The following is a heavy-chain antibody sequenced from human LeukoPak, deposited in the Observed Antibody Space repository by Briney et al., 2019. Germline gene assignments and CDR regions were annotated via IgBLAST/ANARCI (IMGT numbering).Heavy chain of an antibody. Sequence: GGSLRLSCAASGFSFSSYWMSWVRQAPGKGLEWVANLKPDGREKSYVDSVKGRFTISRDNAKNSLYLQMNSLRAEDTAVYYCARDVSAGEYSSLGDAFDIWGQGTMVTVSS. CDR2: LKPDGREK. CDR1: GFSFSSYW. D-gene: IGHD6-6*01. J-gene: IGHJ3*02. CDR3: ARDVSAGEYSSLGDAFDI. V-gene: IGHV3-7*01.